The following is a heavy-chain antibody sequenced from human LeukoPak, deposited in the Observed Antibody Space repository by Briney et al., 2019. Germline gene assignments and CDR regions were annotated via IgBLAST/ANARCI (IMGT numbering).Heavy chain of an antibody. CDR3: ASFYCSGGSCYQYFSYYYMDV. CDR1: GGSISSGSYY. CDR2: IYSSGST. J-gene: IGHJ6*03. V-gene: IGHV4-61*02. Sequence: PSETLSLTCTVSGGSISSGSYYWRWLRQPAGKGLEWIGRIYSSGSTNYNPSLKSRVTISVNTSKNHFSLKLNSVTAADTAVYYCASFYCSGGSCYQYFSYYYMDVWGKGTTVTISS. D-gene: IGHD2-15*01.